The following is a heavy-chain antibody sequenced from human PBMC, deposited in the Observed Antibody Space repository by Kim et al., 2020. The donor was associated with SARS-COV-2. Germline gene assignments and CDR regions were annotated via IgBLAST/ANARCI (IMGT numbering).Heavy chain of an antibody. J-gene: IGHJ4*02. CDR3: ARGVGSSGYYYREPTFDY. D-gene: IGHD3-22*01. CDR1: GGSISSSSYY. CDR2: IYYSGST. Sequence: SETLSLTCTVSGGSISSSSYYWGWIRQPPGKGLEWIGSIYYSGSTYYNPSLKSRVTISVDTSKNQFSLKLSSVTAADTAVYYCARGVGSSGYYYREPTFDYWGQGTLVTVSS. V-gene: IGHV4-39*01.